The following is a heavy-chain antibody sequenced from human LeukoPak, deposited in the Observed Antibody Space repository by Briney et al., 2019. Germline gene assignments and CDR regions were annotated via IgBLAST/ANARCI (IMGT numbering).Heavy chain of an antibody. V-gene: IGHV3-15*01. D-gene: IGHD6-13*01. CDR1: GFTFSRYA. CDR2: IKSKTDGGTT. Sequence: GGSLRLSCSASGFTFSRYAMHWVRQAPGKGLEWVGRIKSKTDGGTTDYAAPVKGRFTISRDDSKNTLYLQMNSLKTEDTAVYYCTTEYGVSYSSSQDYWGQGTLDTVSS. J-gene: IGHJ4*02. CDR3: TTEYGVSYSSSQDY.